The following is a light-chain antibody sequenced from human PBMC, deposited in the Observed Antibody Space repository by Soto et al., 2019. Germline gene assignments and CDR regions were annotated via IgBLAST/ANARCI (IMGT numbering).Light chain of an antibody. CDR1: HSISNY. CDR3: QQSFSTPPVT. V-gene: IGKV1-39*01. Sequence: DIQMTQSPSSLSASVGDRVTITCRASHSISNYLNWYQQKPGKAPKLLIYAASSLQSWAPPRFSGSGSGTDFTLTINSLQPEDFATYYCQQSFSTPPVTFGGGTKVEIK. CDR2: AAS. J-gene: IGKJ4*01.